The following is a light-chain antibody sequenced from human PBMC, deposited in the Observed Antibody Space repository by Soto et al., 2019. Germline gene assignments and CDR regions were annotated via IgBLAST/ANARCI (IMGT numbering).Light chain of an antibody. CDR1: QDVTTN. CDR3: QQYGSSPT. CDR2: GAF. J-gene: IGKJ5*01. Sequence: TQFPATLSASPGGGATLSCRAAQDVTTNFAWYQLKRGQPPRLLIYGAFKRATGIPDRFSGSGSGTDFTLTISRLEPEDFAVYYCQQYGSSPTFGQGTRLEI. V-gene: IGKV3-20*01.